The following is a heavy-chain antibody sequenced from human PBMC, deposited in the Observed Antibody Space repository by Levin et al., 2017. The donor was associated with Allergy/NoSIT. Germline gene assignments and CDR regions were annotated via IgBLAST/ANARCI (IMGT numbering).Heavy chain of an antibody. CDR1: GFTFSSYA. V-gene: IGHV3-23*01. Sequence: PGGSLRLSCAASGFTFSSYAMSWVRQAPGKGLEWVSAISGSGGSTYYADSVKGRFTISRDNSKNTLYLQMNSLRAEDTAVYYCTTIFLIYSGYDSGWGQGTLVTVSS. CDR2: ISGSGGST. J-gene: IGHJ4*02. CDR3: TTIFLIYSGYDSG. D-gene: IGHD5-12*01.